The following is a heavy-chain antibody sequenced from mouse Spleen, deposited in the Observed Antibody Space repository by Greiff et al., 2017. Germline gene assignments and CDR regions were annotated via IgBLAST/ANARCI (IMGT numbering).Heavy chain of an antibody. J-gene: IGHJ2*01. D-gene: IGHD2-2*01. CDR2: ISSGGSYT. CDR1: GFTFSSYG. V-gene: IGHV5-6*02. CDR3: ARQGFMVTTGYYFDY. Sequence: EVMLVESGGDLVKPGGSLKLSCAASGFTFSSYGMSWVRQTPDKRLEWVATISSGGSYTYYPDSVKGRFTISRDNAKNTLYLQMSSLKSEDTAMYYCARQGFMVTTGYYFDYWGQGTTLTVSS.